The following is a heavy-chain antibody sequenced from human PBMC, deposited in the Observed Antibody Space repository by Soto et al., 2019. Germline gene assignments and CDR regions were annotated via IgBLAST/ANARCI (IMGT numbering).Heavy chain of an antibody. J-gene: IGHJ5*02. Sequence: PGGSLRLSCTASGFTYSNYAMAWVRQAPEKGLEWVSSISASDGRTYYADSVKGRFTISRDNSKNTLYLQMNSLRAEDTAVYHCAKYGTTVSPGPFDPWGQGILVTVSS. CDR2: ISASDGRT. D-gene: IGHD4-4*01. CDR1: GFTYSNYA. V-gene: IGHV3-23*01. CDR3: AKYGTTVSPGPFDP.